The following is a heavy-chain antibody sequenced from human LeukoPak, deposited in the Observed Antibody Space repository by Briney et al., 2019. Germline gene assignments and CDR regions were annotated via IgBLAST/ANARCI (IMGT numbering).Heavy chain of an antibody. CDR3: ARVGSSGSYYKRFLGWFDP. CDR2: ISSSSSYI. Sequence: SGGSLRLSCAASGFTFSSYDMHWVRQAPGKGLEWVSSISSSSSYIYYADSVKGRFTISRDNAKNSLYLQMNSLRAEDTAVYYCARVGSSGSYYKRFLGWFDPWGQGTLVTVSS. J-gene: IGHJ5*02. CDR1: GFTFSSYD. D-gene: IGHD3-10*01. V-gene: IGHV3-21*01.